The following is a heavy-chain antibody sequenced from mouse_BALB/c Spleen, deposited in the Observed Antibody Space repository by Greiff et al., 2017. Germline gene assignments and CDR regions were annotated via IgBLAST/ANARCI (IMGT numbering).Heavy chain of an antibody. CDR1: GFTFSSYG. CDR2: ISSGGSYT. J-gene: IGHJ2*01. D-gene: IGHD1-2*01. Sequence: EVQVVESGGDLVKPGGSLKLSCAASGFTFSSYGMSWVRQTPDKRLEWVATISSGGSYTYYPDSVKGRFTISRDNAKNTLYLQMSSLKSEDTAMYYCCGRGRLRQDYFDYWGQGTTLTVSA. CDR3: CGRGRLRQDYFDY. V-gene: IGHV5-6*01.